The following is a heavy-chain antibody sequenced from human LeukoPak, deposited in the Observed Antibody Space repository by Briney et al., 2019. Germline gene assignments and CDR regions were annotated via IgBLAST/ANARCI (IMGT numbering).Heavy chain of an antibody. CDR3: ARGVLRYFDWLLYRYYYYYMDV. J-gene: IGHJ6*03. D-gene: IGHD3-9*01. CDR2: ISAYNGNT. CDR1: GYTFSIYG. V-gene: IGHV1-18*01. Sequence: ASVRVSCKASGYTFSIYGFSWVRQAPGQGLEWMGWISAYNGNTNYAQKFQGRVTMTRNTSISTAYMELSSLRSEDTAVYYCARGVLRYFDWLLYRYYYYYMDVWGKGTTVTISS.